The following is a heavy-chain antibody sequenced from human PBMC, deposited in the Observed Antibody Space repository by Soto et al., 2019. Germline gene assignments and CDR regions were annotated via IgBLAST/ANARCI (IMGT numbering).Heavy chain of an antibody. V-gene: IGHV4-34*01. Sequence: SETRSLTCAAYGGSFSGYYWSWLRQPPGKRLERSGEINHSGSTNNNPSLKSRVTISVDTSKNQLSLKLSSVTAADTAVYYCAIVGRIGEGYYYYGMGVWGQGTTVTVSS. CDR1: GGSFSGYY. J-gene: IGHJ6*02. CDR2: INHSGST. CDR3: AIVGRIGEGYYYYGMGV. D-gene: IGHD3-10*01.